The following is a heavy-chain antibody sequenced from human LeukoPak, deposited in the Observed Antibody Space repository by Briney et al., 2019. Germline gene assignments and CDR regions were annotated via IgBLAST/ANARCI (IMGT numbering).Heavy chain of an antibody. Sequence: GASVKVSCKASGYTFTSYDINWVRQATGQGLEWMGWMNPNSGNTGYAQKFQGRVTMTRNTSINTAYMELSSLRSEDTAVYYCARTPPPTYDSSGYYYADYYYGMDVWGQGTTVTVSS. CDR1: GYTFTSYD. CDR3: ARTPPPTYDSSGYYYADYYYGMDV. D-gene: IGHD3-22*01. CDR2: MNPNSGNT. J-gene: IGHJ6*02. V-gene: IGHV1-8*01.